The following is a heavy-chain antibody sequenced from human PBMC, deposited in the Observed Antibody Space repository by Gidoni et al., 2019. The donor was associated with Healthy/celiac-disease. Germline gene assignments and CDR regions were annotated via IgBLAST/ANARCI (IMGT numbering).Heavy chain of an antibody. D-gene: IGHD3-16*01. J-gene: IGHJ4*02. CDR1: GFTFSSYD. CDR3: ARLQGDY. CDR2: ISGSGGST. Sequence: QVVESWGGLVQPGGSLRLSCASCGFTFSSYDMSWVRQAPGKGMEWGSDISGSGGSTYYADSVKGRFTNSRDKSKNTLYLQRNSLRAEDTAVYYCARLQGDYWGQGTLVTVSS. V-gene: IGHV3-23*04.